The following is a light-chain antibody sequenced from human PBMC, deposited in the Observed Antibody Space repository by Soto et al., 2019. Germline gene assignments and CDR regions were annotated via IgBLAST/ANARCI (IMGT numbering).Light chain of an antibody. CDR3: QEYNDWPRGT. CDR2: AAS. V-gene: IGKV3-15*01. J-gene: IGKJ1*01. Sequence: EIVWTQSPGTLSLSPGERATLSCRASQSVSSRRLAWYQQKPGQAPRFLIYAASTRATGIADRFSGSGSGTDFTLTISSLQPEDIGLYYCQEYNDWPRGTFGQGTKVDIK. CDR1: QSVSSR.